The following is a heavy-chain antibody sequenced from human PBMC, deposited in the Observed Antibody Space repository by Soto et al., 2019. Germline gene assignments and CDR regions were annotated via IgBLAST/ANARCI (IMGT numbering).Heavy chain of an antibody. J-gene: IGHJ5*02. D-gene: IGHD2-15*01. V-gene: IGHV3-30*18. Sequence: QPGGSLRLSCAASGFIFSDYGMHWVRQAPGKGLEWMAIISSDGSGKYYADSVKGRFTISRDNSKNTLYLQMNSLSSEDTAVYYCAKNHLPQSYCDHPRFDPWGQESLVTAPQ. CDR2: ISSDGSGK. CDR1: GFIFSDYG. CDR3: AKNHLPQSYCDHPRFDP.